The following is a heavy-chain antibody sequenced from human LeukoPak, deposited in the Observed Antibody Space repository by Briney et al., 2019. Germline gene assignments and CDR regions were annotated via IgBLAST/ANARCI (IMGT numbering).Heavy chain of an antibody. CDR3: ARYGYSYGYYYYYMDV. D-gene: IGHD5-18*01. Sequence: GASVKVSCKASGGTFSSYAISWVRQAPGQGLEWMGGIIPIFGTANYAQKFQGRVTITTDESTSTAYMELSSLRSEDTAVYYCARYGYSYGYYYYYMDVWGKGTTVTVSS. CDR1: GGTFSSYA. V-gene: IGHV1-69*05. CDR2: IIPIFGTA. J-gene: IGHJ6*03.